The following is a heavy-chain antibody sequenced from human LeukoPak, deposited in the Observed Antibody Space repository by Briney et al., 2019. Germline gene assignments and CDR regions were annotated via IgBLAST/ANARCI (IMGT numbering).Heavy chain of an antibody. CDR2: INPYSGGT. CDR3: ARDLAFGEMVTNRGAFDI. J-gene: IGHJ3*02. Sequence: PRASVKVSCKASGYTFTDYYMHWVRQAAGQGLEGMGWINPYSGGTNYAQKFQGRVTVTRDTSISTAYLDMSRLRSDDTAVYFCARDLAFGEMVTNRGAFDIWGQGTMVTVSS. V-gene: IGHV1-2*02. CDR1: GYTFTDYY. D-gene: IGHD5-24*01.